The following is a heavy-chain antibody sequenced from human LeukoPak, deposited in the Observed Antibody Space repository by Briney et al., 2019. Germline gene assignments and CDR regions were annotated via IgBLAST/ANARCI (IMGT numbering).Heavy chain of an antibody. CDR3: AKGVWNCGGDCYSTFDY. J-gene: IGHJ4*02. CDR2: IGGSGDNT. V-gene: IGHV3-23*01. Sequence: PGGSLRLSCAASGFTFNNYAMSWVRQAPGKGLEWVSAIGGSGDNTYYADSVKGRFTISRENSKNTLNLQMNSLRAEDAAVYYCAKGVWNCGGDCYSTFDYWGQGTLVTVSS. CDR1: GFTFNNYA. D-gene: IGHD2-21*02.